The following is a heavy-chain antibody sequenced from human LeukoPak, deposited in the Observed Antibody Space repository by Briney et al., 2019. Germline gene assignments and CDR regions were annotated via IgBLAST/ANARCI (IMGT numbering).Heavy chain of an antibody. CDR1: GGSFSGYY. CDR3: ARSLEVPSSSSKGTPFDY. D-gene: IGHD6-6*01. CDR2: IYYSGST. J-gene: IGHJ4*02. V-gene: IGHV4-34*01. Sequence: SETLSLTCAVYGGSFSGYYWGWIRQPPGKGLEWIGSIYYSGSTYYNPSLKSRVTISVDTSKNQFSLKLSSVTAADTAVYYCARSLEVPSSSSKGTPFDYWGQGTLVTVSS.